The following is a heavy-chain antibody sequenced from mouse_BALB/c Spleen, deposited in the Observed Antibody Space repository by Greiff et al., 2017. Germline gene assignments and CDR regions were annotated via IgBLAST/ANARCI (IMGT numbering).Heavy chain of an antibody. CDR1: GFSLTGYG. CDR2: IWGDGST. J-gene: IGHJ4*01. CDR3: ARWLRYYYAMDY. Sequence: VQGVESGPGLVAPSQSLSITCTVSGFSLTGYGVNWVRQPPGKGLEWLGMIWGDGSTDYNSALKSRLSISKDNSKSQVFLKMNSLQTDDTARYYGARWLRYYYAMDYWGQGTSVTVSS. D-gene: IGHD2-2*01. V-gene: IGHV2-6-7*01.